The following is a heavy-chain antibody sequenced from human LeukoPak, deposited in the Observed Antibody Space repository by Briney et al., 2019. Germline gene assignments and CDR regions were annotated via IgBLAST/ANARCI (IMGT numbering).Heavy chain of an antibody. CDR3: ARSPGDYFYQSGMDV. Sequence: SGPALVKPTQTLTLTCPFSGFPLTTPRMCVTWIRQPPGKALEWLARIDWDDDKYYSTSLKSRLTISKDTSKNQVVLTMTNMDPEDTATYYCARSPGDYFYQSGMDVWGQGTTVTVSS. V-gene: IGHV2-70*11. J-gene: IGHJ6*02. CDR2: IDWDDDK. CDR1: GFPLTTPRMC. D-gene: IGHD1-14*01.